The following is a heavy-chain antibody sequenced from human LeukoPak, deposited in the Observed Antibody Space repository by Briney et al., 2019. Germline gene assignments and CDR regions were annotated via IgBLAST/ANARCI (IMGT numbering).Heavy chain of an antibody. V-gene: IGHV4-34*01. J-gene: IGHJ3*02. CDR3: ARARPYYDFWSGYSNDAFDI. Sequence: SETLSLTCAVYGGSFSGYYWSWIRQPPGKGLEWIGEINHSGSTNYSPSLKSRVTISVDTSKNQFSLKLSSVTAADTAVYYCARARPYYDFWSGYSNDAFDIWGQGTMVTVSS. CDR2: INHSGST. D-gene: IGHD3-3*01. CDR1: GGSFSGYY.